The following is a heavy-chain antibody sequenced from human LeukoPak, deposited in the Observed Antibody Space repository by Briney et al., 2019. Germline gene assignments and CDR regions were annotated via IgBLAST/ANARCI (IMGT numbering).Heavy chain of an antibody. CDR3: ARFVSSGPL. V-gene: IGHV3-64*02. Sequence: GGSLRLACAASGFGFGYYDMHWVRQAPGKGLECVSAINSNGRTIHYADSVKGRFTVSRDSSNNTLYLQMGGLKPEDMAVYYCARFVSSGPLWGQGTMVTVSS. J-gene: IGHJ3*01. CDR1: GFGFGYYD. CDR2: INSNGRTI. D-gene: IGHD3-22*01.